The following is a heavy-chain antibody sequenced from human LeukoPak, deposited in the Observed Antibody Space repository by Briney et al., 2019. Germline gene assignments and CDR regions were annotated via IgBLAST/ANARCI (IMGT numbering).Heavy chain of an antibody. CDR1: GGSVSSGGYY. V-gene: IGHV4-31*03. J-gene: IGHJ4*02. CDR2: IYNSGST. CDR3: AREALDYYGSGSYYDLDY. D-gene: IGHD3-10*01. Sequence: SETLSLTCTVSGGSVSSGGYYWSWIRQHPGKGLEWIGYIYNSGSTYYNPSLKSRVTISVDTSKNQFSLKLSSVTAADTAVYYCAREALDYYGSGSYYDLDYWGQGTLVTVS.